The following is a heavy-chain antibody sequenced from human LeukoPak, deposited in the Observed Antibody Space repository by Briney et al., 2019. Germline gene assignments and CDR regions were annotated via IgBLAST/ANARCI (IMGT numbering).Heavy chain of an antibody. CDR3: ARGISVRGVIIGPYYFDY. J-gene: IGHJ4*02. D-gene: IGHD3-10*01. Sequence: GSLRLSCAASGFTFSDYYMSWIRQAPGKGLEWIGSIYHSGSTYYNPSLKSRVTISVDTSKNQFSLKLSSVTAADTAVYYCARGISVRGVIIGPYYFDYWGQGTLVTVSS. CDR1: GFTFSDYY. CDR2: IYHSGST. V-gene: IGHV4-38-2*01.